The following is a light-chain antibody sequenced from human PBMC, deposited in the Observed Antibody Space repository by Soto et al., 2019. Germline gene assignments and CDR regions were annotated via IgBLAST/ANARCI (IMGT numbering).Light chain of an antibody. CDR3: QQHSYCPCT. V-gene: IGKV3-11*01. J-gene: IGKJ5*01. CDR2: DAS. Sequence: EIVLTQSPATLSLSPGERATLSCRASQSVSSYLAWYQQKPGQAPRLLIYDASNMAAGIPARFGCSGSGTDFTLTISTLEPEDFAVYYCQQHSYCPCTVSRGTRLE. CDR1: QSVSSY.